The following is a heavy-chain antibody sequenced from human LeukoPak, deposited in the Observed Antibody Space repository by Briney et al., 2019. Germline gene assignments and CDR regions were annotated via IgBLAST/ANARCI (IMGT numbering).Heavy chain of an antibody. CDR2: ISHDGANK. CDR3: ASEDVDTGDF. CDR1: GFTFSNSA. J-gene: IGHJ4*02. Sequence: GGSLRLSCAGSGFTFSNSAIHWVRLAPGKGLEWVAFISHDGANKYFSHSVDGRFTVSRLNSQNTAYLQMSNLRPEDTAIYYCASEDVDTGDFWGKGTLVTVSS. V-gene: IGHV3-30*04. D-gene: IGHD5-18*01.